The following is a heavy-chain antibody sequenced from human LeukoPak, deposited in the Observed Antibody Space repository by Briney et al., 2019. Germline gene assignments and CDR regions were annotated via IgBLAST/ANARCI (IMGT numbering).Heavy chain of an antibody. Sequence: SETLYLTCTVSGGSISSYYWSWIRQPPGKGLEWIGYIYYSGSTNYNPSLKSRATISVDTSKNQFSLKLSSVTAADTAVYYCARDGIPFGVNAFDIWGQGTMVTVSS. D-gene: IGHD3-10*01. CDR3: ARDGIPFGVNAFDI. J-gene: IGHJ3*02. CDR1: GGSISSYY. V-gene: IGHV4-59*01. CDR2: IYYSGST.